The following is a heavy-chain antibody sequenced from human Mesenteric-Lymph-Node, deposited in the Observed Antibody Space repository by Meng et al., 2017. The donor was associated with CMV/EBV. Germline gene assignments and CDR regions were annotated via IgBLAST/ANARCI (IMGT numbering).Heavy chain of an antibody. Sequence: ASVKVSCKTSGYTFTSYGVTWVRQAPGQGLEWMGRISGFDGNPNYAQRLQGRVTMTTDSSTSTAYMELRSLRSDDTAVYYCARSPGVVVPAAIPHPGGHYYYYYGMDVWGQGTTVTVSS. J-gene: IGHJ6*02. D-gene: IGHD2-2*02. V-gene: IGHV1-18*01. CDR2: ISGFDGNP. CDR1: GYTFTSYG. CDR3: ARSPGVVVPAAIPHPGGHYYYYYGMDV.